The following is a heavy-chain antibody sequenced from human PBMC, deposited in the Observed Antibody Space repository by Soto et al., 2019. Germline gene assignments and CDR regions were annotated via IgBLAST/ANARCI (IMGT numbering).Heavy chain of an antibody. CDR1: GGSISRSRYY. J-gene: IGHJ4*02. CDR2: IYYSGST. CDR3: ARQLRHYGDYADY. Sequence: LTGTGSGGSISRSRYYWGWIRQPPGKGLEWIGSIYYSGSTYYNPSLKSRVTISVDTSKNQFSLKLSSVTAADTAVYYCARQLRHYGDYADYWGQGTLVPVS. V-gene: IGHV4-39*01. D-gene: IGHD4-17*01.